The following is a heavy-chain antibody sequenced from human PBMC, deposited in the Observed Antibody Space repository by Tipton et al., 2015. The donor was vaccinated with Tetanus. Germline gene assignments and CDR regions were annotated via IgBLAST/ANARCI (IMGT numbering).Heavy chain of an antibody. CDR3: ATVGLVTASVKY. J-gene: IGHJ4*01. V-gene: IGHV1-46*01. CDR2: INPSGGST. Sequence: QSGAEVKKPGASVQISCKASGYIFASYYMHWVRQAPGQGLEWMGVINPSGGSTTYAEKFQGRVTITADKSTSTAHMSLSSLRSEDTAVYYCATVGLVTASVKYWGQGTLVTVSS. CDR1: GYIFASYY. D-gene: IGHD2-21*02.